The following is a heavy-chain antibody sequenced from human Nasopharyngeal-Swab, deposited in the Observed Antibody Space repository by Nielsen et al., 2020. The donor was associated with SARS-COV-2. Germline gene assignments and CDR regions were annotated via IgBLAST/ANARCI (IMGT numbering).Heavy chain of an antibody. V-gene: IGHV3-48*02. CDR1: AFTISSNG. D-gene: IGHD1-26*01. CDR3: ARDVAIVGATLEN. J-gene: IGHJ4*02. CDR2: ISSSSSTS. Sequence: GESLKISCAASAFTISSNGMHWVRQAPGKGLEWVAYISSSSSTSYYADSVKGRFTISRDNPKNSLHLQMNSLRDEDTAVYYCARDVAIVGATLENWGQGTLVTVSS.